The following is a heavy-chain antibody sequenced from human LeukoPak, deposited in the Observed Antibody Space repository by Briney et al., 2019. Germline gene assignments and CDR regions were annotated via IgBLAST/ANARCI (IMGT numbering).Heavy chain of an antibody. Sequence: PSETLSLTCSVSSGSITSYYWSWIRQPPGKGLEWIGYIYYSGSTNNNPSLKSRVTMSVDTSKNQVSLKVRSVTAADTAVYYCARGDSSFDYWGQGTLVTVSS. CDR3: ARGDSSFDY. J-gene: IGHJ4*02. V-gene: IGHV4-59*01. CDR1: SGSITSYY. CDR2: IYYSGST.